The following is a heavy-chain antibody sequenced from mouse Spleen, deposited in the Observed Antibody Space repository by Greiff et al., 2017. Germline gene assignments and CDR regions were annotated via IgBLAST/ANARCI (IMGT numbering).Heavy chain of an antibody. CDR2: ISSGGSYT. CDR3: AKRASEYFDV. J-gene: IGHJ1*01. D-gene: IGHD6-1*01. Sequence: EVKLVESGGDLVKPGGSLKLSCAASGFTFSSYGMSWVRQTPDKRLEWVATISSGGSYTYYPDSVKGRFTISRDNAKNTLYLQMSSLKSEDTAMYYCAKRASEYFDVWGAGTTVTVSS. V-gene: IGHV5-6*02. CDR1: GFTFSSYG.